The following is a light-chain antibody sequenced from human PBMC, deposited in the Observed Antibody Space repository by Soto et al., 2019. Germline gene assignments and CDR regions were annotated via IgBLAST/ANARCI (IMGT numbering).Light chain of an antibody. Sequence: AIRMTQSPSSFSASTGDRVTITCRASQGISSYLAWYQQKPGKAPKLLIYAASTLQSGVPSRFSGSGSVTDFTLTISCLQSEDFATYCCQQYYSYPFTFGGGTKVEIK. CDR3: QQYYSYPFT. CDR2: AAS. CDR1: QGISSY. J-gene: IGKJ4*01. V-gene: IGKV1-8*01.